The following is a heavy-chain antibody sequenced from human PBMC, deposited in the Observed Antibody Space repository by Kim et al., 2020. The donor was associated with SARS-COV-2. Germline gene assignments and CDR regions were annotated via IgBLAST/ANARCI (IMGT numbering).Heavy chain of an antibody. CDR2: INTNTGNP. D-gene: IGHD3-10*01. V-gene: IGHV7-4-1*02. J-gene: IGHJ6*02. CDR3: ARESLGRFGFCMDV. CDR1: GYTFTSYA. Sequence: ASVKVSCKASGYTFTSYAMNWVRQAPGQGLEWMGWINTNTGNPTYAQGFTGRFVFSLDTSVSTAYLQISSLKAEDTAVYYCARESLGRFGFCMDVWGQGTTFTVSS.